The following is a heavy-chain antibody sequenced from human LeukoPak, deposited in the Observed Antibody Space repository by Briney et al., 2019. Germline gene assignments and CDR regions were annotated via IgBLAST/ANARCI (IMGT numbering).Heavy chain of an antibody. CDR3: AREGGEGSGSYYTDY. V-gene: IGHV1-69*04. CDR1: GGTFSSYA. Sequence: GASVKVSCKASGGTFSSYAISWVRQAPGQGLEWMGRIIPILGIANYAQKFQGRVTITADKSTSTAYMELSSLRSEDTAVYFCAREGGEGSGSYYTDYWGQGTLATVSS. CDR2: IIPILGIA. J-gene: IGHJ4*02. D-gene: IGHD3-10*01.